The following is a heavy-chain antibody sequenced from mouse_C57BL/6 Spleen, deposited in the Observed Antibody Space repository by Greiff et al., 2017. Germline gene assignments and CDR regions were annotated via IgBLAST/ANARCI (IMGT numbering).Heavy chain of an antibody. J-gene: IGHJ4*01. CDR2: IRYKANNHAT. Sequence: EVKVEESGGGLVQPGGSMKLSCAASGFTFSDAWMDWVRQSPEKGLEWVAEIRYKANNHATYYAESVKGRFTISRDDSKSSVYLQMNSLRAEDTGIYYCTTTGYYAMDYWGQGTSVTVSS. CDR3: TTTGYYAMDY. CDR1: GFTFSDAW. D-gene: IGHD4-1*02. V-gene: IGHV6-6*01.